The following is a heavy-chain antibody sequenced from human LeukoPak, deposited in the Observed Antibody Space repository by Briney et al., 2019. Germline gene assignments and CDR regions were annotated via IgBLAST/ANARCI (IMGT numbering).Heavy chain of an antibody. CDR3: ARVTYYGFLEWLAFDAFDI. V-gene: IGHV1-69*04. J-gene: IGHJ3*02. D-gene: IGHD3-3*01. CDR1: GGTFSSYA. Sequence: GASVKVSCKASGGTFSSYAISWVRQAPGQGLEWMGRIIPILGIANYAQKFQGRVTITADKSTSTAYMELSSLRSEDTAVYYCARVTYYGFLEWLAFDAFDIWGQGTMVTVSS. CDR2: IIPILGIA.